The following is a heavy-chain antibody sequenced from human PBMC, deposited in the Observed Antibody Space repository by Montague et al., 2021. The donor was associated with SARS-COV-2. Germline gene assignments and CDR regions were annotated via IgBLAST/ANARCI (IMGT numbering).Heavy chain of an antibody. D-gene: IGHD3/OR15-3a*01. CDR2: INRNSGTR. CDR1: GFIYDDYA. Sequence: SLRLSCAASGFIYDDYAMHWVRQAPGKGLEWVSGINRNSGTRAYADSVKGRFTMSRENSKNTLYLQMNSLRVDDPAVYYCAKVDSVFPWGQGTLVTVSS. V-gene: IGHV3-9*01. CDR3: AKVDSVFP. J-gene: IGHJ4*02.